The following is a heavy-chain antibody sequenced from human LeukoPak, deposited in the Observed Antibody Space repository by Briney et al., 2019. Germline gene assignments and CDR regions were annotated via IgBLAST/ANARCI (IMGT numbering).Heavy chain of an antibody. Sequence: GGSLRLSCAASGFTFSSYGIHWVRQAPGKGLEWVAFIRYDGSSTSYADAVKGRFTISRDNSKNTLYLQMNSLRAEDTAVYYCAKDRLRGYTYVDYWGQGTLVTVSS. CDR3: AKDRLRGYTYVDY. D-gene: IGHD5-18*01. V-gene: IGHV3-30*02. J-gene: IGHJ4*02. CDR2: IRYDGSST. CDR1: GFTFSSYG.